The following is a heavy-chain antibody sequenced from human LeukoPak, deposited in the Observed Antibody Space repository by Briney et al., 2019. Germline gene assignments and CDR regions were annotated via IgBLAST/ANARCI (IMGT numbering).Heavy chain of an antibody. Sequence: GGSLRLSCAASGFTFSSYAMSWVRQAPGRGQEWVSAISGSGGSTYYADSVKGRFTISRDNSKNTLYLQMNSLRAEDTAVYYCAKEAGSGGVDDTWPIDYWGQGTLVTVSS. CDR1: GFTFSSYA. J-gene: IGHJ4*02. D-gene: IGHD3-16*01. CDR2: ISGSGGST. CDR3: AKEAGSGGVDDTWPIDY. V-gene: IGHV3-23*01.